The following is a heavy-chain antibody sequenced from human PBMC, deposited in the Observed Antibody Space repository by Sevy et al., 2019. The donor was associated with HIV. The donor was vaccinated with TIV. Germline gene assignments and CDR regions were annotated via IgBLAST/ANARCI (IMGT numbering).Heavy chain of an antibody. V-gene: IGHV3-21*01. CDR2: ISSSSSYI. CDR3: ARAYSKAEIVVVPAAIHSYYYGMDV. J-gene: IGHJ6*02. CDR1: GFTFSSYS. D-gene: IGHD2-2*02. Sequence: GGSLRLSCAASGFTFSSYSMNWVRQAPGKGLEWVSSISSSSSYIYYADSVKGRFTISRDNAKNSLYLQMNSLRAEDTAVYYCARAYSKAEIVVVPAAIHSYYYGMDVWGQGTTVTVSS.